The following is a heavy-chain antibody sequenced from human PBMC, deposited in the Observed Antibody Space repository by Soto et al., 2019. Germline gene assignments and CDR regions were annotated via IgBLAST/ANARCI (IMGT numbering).Heavy chain of an antibody. V-gene: IGHV1-3*01. CDR3: ARCRSLFRAGETSVNFFDY. CDR2: INGGNGDT. D-gene: IGHD1-26*01. J-gene: IGHJ4*02. CDR1: GYTLTSYG. Sequence: QVHLVQSGAEVKRPGASVTVSCNASGYTLTSYGVHWVRQAPGDRLEWMGWINGGNGDTILSQKFQGRVTITRATSANTAYRELSSLRSEDTAVYYCARCRSLFRAGETSVNFFDYWGQGTLVTVSS.